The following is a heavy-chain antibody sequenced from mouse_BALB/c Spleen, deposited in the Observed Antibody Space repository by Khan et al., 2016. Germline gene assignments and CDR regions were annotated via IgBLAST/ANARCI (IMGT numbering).Heavy chain of an antibody. CDR3: ARGNSYYYYDY. J-gene: IGHJ2*01. CDR1: GYTFTTYC. Sequence: QVQLQQSGAELARPGASVNLSCKATGYTFTTYCMQWVKQRPGQGLEWIGAIYPGDGDTRYTQKFKGKATLNADKSSSTAYMQLSSLASKASAVSYGARGNSYYYYDYWGQGTTLTVTS. CDR2: IYPGDGDT. D-gene: IGHD2-4*01. V-gene: IGHV1-87*01.